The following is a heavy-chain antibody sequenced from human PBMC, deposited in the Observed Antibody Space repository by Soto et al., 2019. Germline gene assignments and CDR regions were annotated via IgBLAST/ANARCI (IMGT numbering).Heavy chain of an antibody. CDR1: GGSITTGAYY. CDR3: ARAWGTGSYYPGVMDV. J-gene: IGHJ6*02. Sequence: SDTLSLTCTVSGGSITTGAYYWSWIRQHPGKGLEWIGYIYYSGSTYYNPSLKSRVTISVDTSKNQFSLKLNSVTAADTAVHYCARAWGTGSYYPGVMDVWGPGT. V-gene: IGHV4-31*03. CDR2: IYYSGST. D-gene: IGHD3-10*01.